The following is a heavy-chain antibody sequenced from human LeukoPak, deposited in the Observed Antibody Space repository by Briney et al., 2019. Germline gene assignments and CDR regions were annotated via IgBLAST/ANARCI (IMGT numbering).Heavy chain of an antibody. Sequence: PGGSLRLSCAASGFTFSSYGMHWVRQAPGKGLEWVAVIWYDGSNKYYADSVKGRFTISRDNSKNTLYLQMNSLRAEDTAVYYCATDGHYYGSGSYYGYWGQGTLVTVSS. CDR3: ATDGHYYGSGSYYGY. J-gene: IGHJ4*02. V-gene: IGHV3-33*01. CDR1: GFTFSSYG. CDR2: IWYDGSNK. D-gene: IGHD3-10*01.